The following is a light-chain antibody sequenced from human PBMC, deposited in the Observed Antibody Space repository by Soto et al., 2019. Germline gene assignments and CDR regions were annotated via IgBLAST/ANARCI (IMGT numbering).Light chain of an antibody. Sequence: QSVLTQPASVSGSPGQSITISCTGTISDFVVYNCVSWYQQHPGKAPKLMIYGVSNRPSGVSNRFSGSKSGNTASLTISGLQADGEADYYCSSHTISSALQVFGTGTKVTVL. CDR2: GVS. V-gene: IGLV2-14*01. CDR1: ISDFVVYNC. CDR3: SSHTISSALQV. J-gene: IGLJ1*01.